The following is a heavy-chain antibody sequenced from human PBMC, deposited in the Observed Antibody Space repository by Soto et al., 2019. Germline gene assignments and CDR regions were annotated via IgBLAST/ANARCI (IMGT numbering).Heavy chain of an antibody. CDR2: IYYSGST. D-gene: IGHD3-10*01. CDR1: GTSFGTYY. V-gene: IGHV4-59*01. Sequence: SETLSLTCAVSGTSFGTYYWSWIRQPPGKGLEWIGYIYYSGSTNYNPSLKSRVTISVDTSKNQFSLKLSSVTAADTAVYYCARDMDYGSGSYYNNYYYYGMDVWGQGTTVTVSS. CDR3: ARDMDYGSGSYYNNYYYYGMDV. J-gene: IGHJ6*02.